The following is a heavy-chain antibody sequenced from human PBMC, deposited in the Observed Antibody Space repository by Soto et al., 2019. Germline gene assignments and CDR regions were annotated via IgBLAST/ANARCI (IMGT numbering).Heavy chain of an antibody. CDR2: IKNDGSGT. CDR1: GFTFSSYW. V-gene: IGHV3-74*01. J-gene: IGHJ4*02. D-gene: IGHD1-26*01. CDR3: ARGASGSPLRLDH. Sequence: EVQLVESGGDLVQPGGSLRLSCAASGFTFSSYWMHWVRQAPGKGLVWVSRIKNDGSGTTYADSVKGRFTISRDNAKNTLYLQMNSLRGEDTAVYYCARGASGSPLRLDHWGQGTLVIVSS.